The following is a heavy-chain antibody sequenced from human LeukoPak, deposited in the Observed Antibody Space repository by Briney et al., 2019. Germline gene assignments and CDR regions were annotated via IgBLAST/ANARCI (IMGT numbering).Heavy chain of an antibody. V-gene: IGHV4-59*08. CDR3: ASRVRSRDGYIDY. D-gene: IGHD5-24*01. CDR1: GGSISSYY. CDR2: IYYSGST. Sequence: KPSETLSLTCTVSGGSISSYYWSWIRQPPGKGLEWIGYIYYSGSTNYNPSLKSRVTISVDTSKNQFSLKLSSVTAADTAVYYCASRVRSRDGYIDYWGQGTLVTVSS. J-gene: IGHJ4*02.